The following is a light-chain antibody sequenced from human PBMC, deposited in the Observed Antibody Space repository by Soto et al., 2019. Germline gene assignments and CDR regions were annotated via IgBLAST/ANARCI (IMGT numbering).Light chain of an antibody. CDR1: ISIIGRNS. V-gene: IGLV1-51*01. J-gene: IGLJ2*01. CDR3: ATWDSSLTAGV. Sequence: QSVLTQPPSVSAAPGEKVTISCSGSISIIGRNSVSWYQKLPGIPPKLLIYDTYKRPSGIPDRFSGSKSGTSATLDITGLQAGDDADFYSATWDSSLTAGVFGGGTKVTVL. CDR2: DTY.